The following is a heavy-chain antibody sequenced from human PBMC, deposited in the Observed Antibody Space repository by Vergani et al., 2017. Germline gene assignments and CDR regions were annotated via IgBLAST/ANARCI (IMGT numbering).Heavy chain of an antibody. CDR2: IRYDGSNK. CDR1: GFTFSSYG. D-gene: IGHD3-3*01. V-gene: IGHV3-30*02. Sequence: QVQLVESGGGVVQPGGSQRLSCAASGFTFSSYGMHWVRQAPGKGLEWVAFIRYDGSNKYYADSVKGRFTISRDNSKNTLYLQMNSLRAEDTAVYYCAKVLGSGRDYWGQGTLVTVSS. CDR3: AKVLGSGRDY. J-gene: IGHJ4*02.